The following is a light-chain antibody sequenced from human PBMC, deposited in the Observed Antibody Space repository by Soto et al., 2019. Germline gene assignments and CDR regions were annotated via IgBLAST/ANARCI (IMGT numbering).Light chain of an antibody. CDR2: GHS. J-gene: IGLJ2*01. CDR1: SSNIGAGYD. CDR3: QSYDSSLSGYVV. V-gene: IGLV1-40*01. Sequence: QSVLTQQPSVSGAPGQRVTISCTGSSSNIGAGYDVHWYQQLPGTAPKLLIYGHSNRPSGVPDRFSGSKSGTSASLAITGLQAEDEADYYCQSYDSSLSGYVVFGGGTKLTVL.